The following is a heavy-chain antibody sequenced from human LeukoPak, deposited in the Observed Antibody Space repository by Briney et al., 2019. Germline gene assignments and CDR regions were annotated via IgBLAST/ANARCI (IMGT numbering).Heavy chain of an antibody. CDR3: ARDRGPGWFDP. Sequence: GGSLRLSCVASGFSISSGYMTWARQAPGKALEWVSLLYSDDSAYYPDSVKGRFTISRDNSKNTVYLQMNSLRPEDTAVYFCARDRGPGWFDPWGQGTLVTVSS. D-gene: IGHD3-10*01. J-gene: IGHJ5*02. V-gene: IGHV3-66*02. CDR1: GFSISSGY. CDR2: LYSDDSA.